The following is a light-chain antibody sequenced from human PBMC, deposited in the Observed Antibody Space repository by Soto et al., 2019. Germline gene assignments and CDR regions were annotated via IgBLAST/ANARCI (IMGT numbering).Light chain of an antibody. CDR2: GAS. Sequence: DLLMTQSPSSLSASVGARVSITCQASQDIRTSLSWFQQKPGRAPKLLIYGASNLETGVPSRFRGSGSGTDFTFTISSLQPEDIATYYCQHYDNLPPFTFGPGTKVDIK. CDR1: QDIRTS. V-gene: IGKV1-33*01. J-gene: IGKJ3*01. CDR3: QHYDNLPPFT.